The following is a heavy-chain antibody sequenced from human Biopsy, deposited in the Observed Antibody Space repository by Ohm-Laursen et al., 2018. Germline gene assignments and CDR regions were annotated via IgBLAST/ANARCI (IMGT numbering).Heavy chain of an antibody. CDR1: GYTFTSLD. Sequence: SVKVSCKASGYTFTSLDTNWVRQATGQGLEWMGWMSPIIGNTVYAQRFQDRVTMTNDTSTGTAYMELPSLASDDTAVYFCAGWETTRGRNLDSWGQGTLVAVSS. J-gene: IGHJ4*02. CDR3: AGWETTRGRNLDS. CDR2: MSPIIGNT. V-gene: IGHV1-8*01. D-gene: IGHD1-26*01.